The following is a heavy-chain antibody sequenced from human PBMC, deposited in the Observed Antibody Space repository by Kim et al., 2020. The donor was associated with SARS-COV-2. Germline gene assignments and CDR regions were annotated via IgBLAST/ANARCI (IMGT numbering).Heavy chain of an antibody. CDR1: GGSFSGYY. J-gene: IGHJ2*01. Sequence: SETLSLTCAVYGGSFSGYYWSWIRQPPGKGLEWIGEINHSGSTNYNPSLKSRVTISVDTSKNQFSLKLSSVTAADTAVYYCARGRKQQLVHGPKAGYFDLWGRGTLVTVSS. V-gene: IGHV4-34*01. D-gene: IGHD6-13*01. CDR2: INHSGST. CDR3: ARGRKQQLVHGPKAGYFDL.